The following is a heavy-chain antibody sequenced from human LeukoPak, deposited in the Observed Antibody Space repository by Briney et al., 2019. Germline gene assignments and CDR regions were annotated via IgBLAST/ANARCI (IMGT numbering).Heavy chain of an antibody. CDR2: ISPSTSYT. CDR1: GFTFSTYS. CDR3: ATDGWFDY. J-gene: IGHJ5*01. V-gene: IGHV3-21*01. Sequence: GGSLRLSCAASGFTFSTYSMNWVRQAPGKGLEWVSSISPSTSYTYYADSVKGRFTISRDNAKNSLYLQMNSLRAEDTAVYYCATDGWFDYWGQGTLVTVSS.